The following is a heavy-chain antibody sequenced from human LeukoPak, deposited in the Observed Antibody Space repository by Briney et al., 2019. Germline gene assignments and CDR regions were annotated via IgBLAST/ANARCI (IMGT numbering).Heavy chain of an antibody. D-gene: IGHD3-10*01. J-gene: IGHJ4*02. CDR2: ISSSGSTI. V-gene: IGHV3-48*04. Sequence: GGSLRLSCAASGFTFSSYAMSWVRQAPGKGLEWVSYISSSGSTIYYADSVKGRFTISRDNAKNSLYLQMNSLRAEDTAVYYCARDVSAAPEYYYGSGTIWGQGTLVTVSS. CDR3: ARDVSAAPEYYYGSGTI. CDR1: GFTFSSYA.